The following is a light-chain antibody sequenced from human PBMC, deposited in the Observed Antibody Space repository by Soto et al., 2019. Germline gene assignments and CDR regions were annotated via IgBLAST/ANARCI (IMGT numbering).Light chain of an antibody. CDR1: SRDIGTYNY. Sequence: QSALTQPASVSGSPGQSITISCTGTSRDIGTYNYVSWYQQHPGKAPKIMIYEVSNRPSGVSNRFSGSKSGNTASLTISALQAEDEADYYCSSYTSSGNVGVFGGGTKLTVL. V-gene: IGLV2-14*01. J-gene: IGLJ2*01. CDR3: SSYTSSGNVGV. CDR2: EVS.